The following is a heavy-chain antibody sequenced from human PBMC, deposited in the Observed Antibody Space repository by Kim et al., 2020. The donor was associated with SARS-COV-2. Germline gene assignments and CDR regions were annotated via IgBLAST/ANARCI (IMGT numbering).Heavy chain of an antibody. J-gene: IGHJ4*02. CDR3: ENQDPDMRQWLVLGAGYFDH. D-gene: IGHD6-19*01. Sequence: RFTISRDKSKNTLYLQMSSLRAEDTAVYYCENQDPDMRQWLVLGAGYFDHWGQGTLVTVSS. V-gene: IGHV3-23*01.